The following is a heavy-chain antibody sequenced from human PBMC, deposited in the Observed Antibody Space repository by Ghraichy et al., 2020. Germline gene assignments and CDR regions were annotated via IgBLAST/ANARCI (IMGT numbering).Heavy chain of an antibody. D-gene: IGHD6-13*01. V-gene: IGHV4-39*01. Sequence: SETLSLTCTVSGGSISSSSYYWGWIRQPPGKGLEWIGSIYYSGSTYYNPSLKSRVTISVDTSKNQFSLKLSSVTAADTAVYYCARPRPQSIAAADAPSYYWGQGTLVTVSS. CDR1: GGSISSSSYY. J-gene: IGHJ4*02. CDR2: IYYSGST. CDR3: ARPRPQSIAAADAPSYY.